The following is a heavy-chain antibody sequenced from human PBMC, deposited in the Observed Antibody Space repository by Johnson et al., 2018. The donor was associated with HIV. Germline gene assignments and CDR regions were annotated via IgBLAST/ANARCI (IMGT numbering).Heavy chain of an antibody. CDR3: AKEPLVRGVNAFDI. CDR1: GFTFSNYG. D-gene: IGHD3-10*01. J-gene: IGHJ3*02. Sequence: QVQLVESGGGVVQPGGSLRLSCAASGFTFSNYGMHWVRQAPGKGLEWVAFIRHDGSKKYYADSVKGRFTISRDNSKNTLFLQMNSLRAEDTAVYYCAKEPLVRGVNAFDIWGQKTMVSVS. CDR2: IRHDGSKK. V-gene: IGHV3-30*02.